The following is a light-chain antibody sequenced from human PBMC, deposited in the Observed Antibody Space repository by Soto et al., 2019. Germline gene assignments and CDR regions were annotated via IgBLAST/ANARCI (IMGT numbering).Light chain of an antibody. CDR2: AAS. CDR1: QSITNS. CDR3: QQGHSMPFS. V-gene: IGKV1-39*01. Sequence: DIQMTQSPSSLSASVGDRVTITCRASQSITNSLNWYQHKPGKAPTLVVYAASSLQSGVPSRFSGSGSGTDFTLTISSLQPEDFATYFCQQGHSMPFSFDAGTKVDIK. J-gene: IGKJ3*01.